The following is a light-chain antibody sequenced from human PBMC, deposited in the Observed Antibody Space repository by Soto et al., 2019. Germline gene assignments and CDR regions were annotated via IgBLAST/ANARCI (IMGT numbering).Light chain of an antibody. Sequence: EIVLTQSPATLSLSPGERATLSCRASQSVSSKLAWYQQKPGQAPRLLIYDASTRATGIPARFSGSGSGTEFTLTISSLQSEDFAVYYCQQFNNWPRTVGQGTKVE. V-gene: IGKV3-15*01. CDR1: QSVSSK. CDR3: QQFNNWPRT. J-gene: IGKJ1*01. CDR2: DAS.